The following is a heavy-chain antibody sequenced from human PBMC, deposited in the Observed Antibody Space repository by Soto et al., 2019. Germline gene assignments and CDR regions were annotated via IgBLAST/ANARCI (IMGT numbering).Heavy chain of an antibody. CDR3: AHSVRGGVCSGGNRYFFDY. D-gene: IGHD2-15*01. J-gene: IGHJ4*02. V-gene: IGHV2-5*02. CDR1: GFSLTTTGMG. CDR2: IYWDDDK. Sequence: SGPTLVNPTQTLTLTCAFSGFSLTTTGMGVGWIRQPPGKALEWLALIYWDDDKRYSPSLRSRLTIIKDNSKDEVVLTLTNVDSVDTATYFCAHSVRGGVCSGGNRYFFDYWGQGILVTVSS.